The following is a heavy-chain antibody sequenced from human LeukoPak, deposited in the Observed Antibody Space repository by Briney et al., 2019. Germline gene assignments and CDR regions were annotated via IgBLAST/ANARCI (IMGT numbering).Heavy chain of an antibody. V-gene: IGHV3-11*06. CDR3: AKEGWFGESNDYYYGMDV. J-gene: IGHJ6*04. Sequence: GGSLRLSCAASGFTFSDYYMSWIRQAPGKGLEWVSYISSSSSYTNYADSVKGRLTISRDNAKNSLYLQMNSLRAEDTAVYYCAKEGWFGESNDYYYGMDVWGKGTTVTVSS. CDR1: GFTFSDYY. D-gene: IGHD3-10*01. CDR2: ISSSSSYT.